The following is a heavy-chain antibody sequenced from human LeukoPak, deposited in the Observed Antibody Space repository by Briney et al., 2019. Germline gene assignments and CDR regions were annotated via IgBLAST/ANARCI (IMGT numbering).Heavy chain of an antibody. V-gene: IGHV3-21*01. CDR3: ARLMIVAGPDAFDI. J-gene: IGHJ3*02. CDR2: ISSSSSYI. Sequence: NPGGSLRLSCAASGFTFSSYSMNWVRQAPGKGLEWGSSISSSSSYIYYADSVKGRFTISRDNAKNSLYLQMNSLRAEDTAVYYCARLMIVAGPDAFDIWGQGTMVTVSS. D-gene: IGHD3-22*01. CDR1: GFTFSSYS.